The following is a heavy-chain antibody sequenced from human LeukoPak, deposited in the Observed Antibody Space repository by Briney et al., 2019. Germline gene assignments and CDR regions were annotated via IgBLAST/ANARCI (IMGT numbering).Heavy chain of an antibody. CDR2: IIPIFGTA. Sequence: GASVKVSCKASGGTFSSYAISWVRQAPGQGLEWMGGIIPIFGTANYAQKFQGRVTITADESTSTAYMELSNLRSEDRAVYYCARESTDYYDSSGYYYGPVYWGQGTLVTVSS. J-gene: IGHJ4*02. CDR1: GGTFSSYA. V-gene: IGHV1-69*13. CDR3: ARESTDYYDSSGYYYGPVY. D-gene: IGHD3-22*01.